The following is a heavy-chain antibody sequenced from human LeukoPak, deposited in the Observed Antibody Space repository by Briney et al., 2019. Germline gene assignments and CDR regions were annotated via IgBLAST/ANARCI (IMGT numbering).Heavy chain of an antibody. Sequence: GGSLRLSCAASGFTFSRYSLNWVRQAPGKGLEWVSSISGSSSYKYYADSVKDRFTISRDNAKNSLYLQMNSLRAEDTAVYYCARDFYDTSGYYYDYWGQGTLVTVSS. CDR3: ARDFYDTSGYYYDY. V-gene: IGHV3-21*01. J-gene: IGHJ4*02. D-gene: IGHD3-22*01. CDR2: ISGSSSYK. CDR1: GFTFSRYS.